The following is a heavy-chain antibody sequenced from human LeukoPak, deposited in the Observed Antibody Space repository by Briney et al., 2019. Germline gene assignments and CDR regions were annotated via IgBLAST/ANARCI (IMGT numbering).Heavy chain of an antibody. D-gene: IGHD2-2*01. CDR2: IYYSGST. CDR1: GGSISSSSYY. V-gene: IGHV4-39*07. CDR3: ARGYCSSTSCHAAFDI. Sequence: SETLSLTCTVSGGSISSSSYYWGWIRQPPGKGLEWIGSIYYSGSTYYNPSLKSRVTMSLDMSKNQFSLKLNSVTAADTAVYYCARGYCSSTSCHAAFDIWGQGTMVTVSS. J-gene: IGHJ3*02.